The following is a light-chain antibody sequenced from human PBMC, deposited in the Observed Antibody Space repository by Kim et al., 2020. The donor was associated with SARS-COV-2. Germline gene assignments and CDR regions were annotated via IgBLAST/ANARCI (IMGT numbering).Light chain of an antibody. J-gene: IGLJ1*01. CDR3: SSYAGDNKFV. CDR2: DVN. Sequence: QSALTQPPSASGSPGQAVTISCTGTNSDVGIYVYVFWYQQYPGAAPKVVIYDVNKRPSGVPDRFSGSKSGNTATLTVSSLQSEDEAEYYCSSYAGDNKFVLGTGTNVTVL. V-gene: IGLV2-8*01. CDR1: NSDVGIYVY.